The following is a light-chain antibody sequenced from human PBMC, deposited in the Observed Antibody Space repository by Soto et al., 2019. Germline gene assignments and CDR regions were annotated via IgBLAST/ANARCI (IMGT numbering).Light chain of an antibody. J-gene: IGLJ1*01. CDR1: SSDVGGYNY. Sequence: QSAVTQPASVSGATGQSIAISCPGTSSDVGGYNYVSWYQQHPGKAPNLMVYDVSNRPSGVSNRFSGSKSGNTASLTISGLQAEDEADYYCSSYTSSSTYVFGTGTKVTVL. CDR2: DVS. CDR3: SSYTSSSTYV. V-gene: IGLV2-14*01.